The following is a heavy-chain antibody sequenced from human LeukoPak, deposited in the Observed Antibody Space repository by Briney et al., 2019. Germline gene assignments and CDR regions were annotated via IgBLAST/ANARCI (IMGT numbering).Heavy chain of an antibody. Sequence: PSETLSLTCAVYGGSFSGYYWSWIRQPPGKGLEWIGEINHSGSTNYNPSLKSRVTISLDTSKNQFSLKLSSVTAADTAVYYCARERFYYGSGSHYYYMDVWGKGTTVTVSS. CDR1: GGSFSGYY. CDR3: ARERFYYGSGSHYYYMDV. CDR2: INHSGST. J-gene: IGHJ6*03. D-gene: IGHD3-10*01. V-gene: IGHV4-34*01.